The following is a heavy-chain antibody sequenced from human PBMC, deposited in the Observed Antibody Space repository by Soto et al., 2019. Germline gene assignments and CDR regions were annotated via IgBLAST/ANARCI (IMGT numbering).Heavy chain of an antibody. CDR3: ARHRIIGWLDP. CDR2: INAGNGNT. Sequence: QVQLVQSGAEVKKPGASVKVSCKASGYTLTSYAMHWVRQAPGQRLEWMGWINAGNGNTKYSQKFQGRVTITRDTPASTAYIELGSLRSEDTAVYYGARHRIIGWLDPWGQGTLVTVSS. J-gene: IGHJ5*02. CDR1: GYTLTSYA. D-gene: IGHD3-16*01. V-gene: IGHV1-3*01.